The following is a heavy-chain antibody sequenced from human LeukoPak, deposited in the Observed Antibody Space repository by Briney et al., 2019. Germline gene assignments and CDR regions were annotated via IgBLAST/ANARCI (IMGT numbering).Heavy chain of an antibody. CDR1: GGSISSYY. CDR2: IYYSGST. D-gene: IGHD3-16*01. J-gene: IGHJ4*02. V-gene: IGHV4-59*01. Sequence: KPLETLSLTCTVSGGSISSYYWSWIRQPPGKGLEWIGYIYYSGSTNYNPSLKSRVTISVDTSKNQFSLKLSSVTAADTAVYYCARITEYYFDYWGQGTLVTVSS. CDR3: ARITEYYFDY.